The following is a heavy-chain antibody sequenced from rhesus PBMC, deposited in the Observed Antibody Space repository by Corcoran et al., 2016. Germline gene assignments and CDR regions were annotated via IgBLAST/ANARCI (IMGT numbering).Heavy chain of an antibody. CDR3: ARDRYSGYSYEV. J-gene: IGHJ4*01. CDR2: IYGKIAST. V-gene: IGHV4-81*01. CDR1: GGSIGGYY. Sequence: QVQLQESGPGLVKPSETLSLTCAVSGGSIGGYYWSWIRQAQGKGLEGIWNIYGKIASTNYNPSLKSRVTISKDASKNQFSLKLSSVTSADTAVYYCARDRYSGYSYEVWGQGVLVTVSS. D-gene: IGHD5-24*01.